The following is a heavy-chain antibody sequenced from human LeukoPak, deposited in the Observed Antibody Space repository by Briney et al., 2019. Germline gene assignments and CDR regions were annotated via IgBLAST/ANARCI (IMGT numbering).Heavy chain of an antibody. CDR2: MNPNGGNT. J-gene: IGHJ6*03. D-gene: IGHD6-13*01. CDR1: GYTFTSYD. V-gene: IGHV1-8*01. CDR3: ARGVASSSWYNYYYYYMDV. Sequence: ASVKVSCKASGYTFTSYDINWVRQATGQGLEWMGWMNPNGGNTGYAQKFQGRVTMTRNTSISTAYMELSSLRSEDTAVYYCARGVASSSWYNYYYYYMDVWGKGTTVTVSS.